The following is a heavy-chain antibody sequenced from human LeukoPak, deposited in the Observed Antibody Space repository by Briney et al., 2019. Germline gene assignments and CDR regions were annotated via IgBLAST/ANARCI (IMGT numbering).Heavy chain of an antibody. J-gene: IGHJ5*02. Sequence: PSETLSLTCTVSGYSISSGYYWGWIRQPPGKGLEWIGSIYHSGSTYYNPSLKSRVTISVDTSNNQFSLKLSSVTAADTAVYYCARDRRGVSPNWFDPWGQGTLVTVSS. CDR3: ARDRRGVSPNWFDP. CDR1: GYSISSGYY. V-gene: IGHV4-38-2*02. CDR2: IYHSGST. D-gene: IGHD3-10*01.